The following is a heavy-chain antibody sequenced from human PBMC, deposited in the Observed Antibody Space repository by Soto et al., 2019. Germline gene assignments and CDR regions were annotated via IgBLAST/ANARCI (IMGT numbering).Heavy chain of an antibody. CDR2: LSPSGGET. J-gene: IGHJ3*02. D-gene: IGHD4-17*01. CDR3: AHPRGYGVFDAYDI. CDR1: GFTFSTYA. Sequence: HPGGSLRLSCVASGFTFSTYAMSWVRQAPGKGLEWVSALSPSGGETYYAGSVKGRFTISRDNSMNALYLQMNSLRVEDTAVYYCAHPRGYGVFDAYDIWGQGTMVTVSS. V-gene: IGHV3-23*01.